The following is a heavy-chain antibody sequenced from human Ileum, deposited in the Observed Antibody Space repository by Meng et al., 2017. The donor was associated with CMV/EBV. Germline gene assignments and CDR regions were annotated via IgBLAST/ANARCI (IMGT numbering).Heavy chain of an antibody. CDR2: ISAYNGNT. CDR1: GYPFTSYG. Sequence: QGELVQSGAEVKKPGVSVKVLCKASGYPFTSYGFSWVRQAPGQGLEWMGWISAYNGNTKYAQKLQGRLTMTTDTSTNTAYMELRSLTSDDTAVYYCARWGPVIPLADYWGQGTLVTVSS. D-gene: IGHD3-16*01. V-gene: IGHV1-18*01. CDR3: ARWGPVIPLADY. J-gene: IGHJ4*02.